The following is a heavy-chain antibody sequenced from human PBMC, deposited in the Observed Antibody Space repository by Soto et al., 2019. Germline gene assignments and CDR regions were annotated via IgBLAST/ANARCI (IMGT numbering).Heavy chain of an antibody. Sequence: SETLSLTCIVSGGSISTYYGSWIRQPPGKGLEWIGNIYDSGSTNYNPSLRSRVTISADKSISTAYLQWSSLKASDTAMYYCARLEAAAGTGDCFDPWGQGTLVTVSS. CDR2: IYDSGST. J-gene: IGHJ5*02. CDR1: GGSISTYY. CDR3: ARLEAAAGTGDCFDP. V-gene: IGHV4-59*12. D-gene: IGHD6-13*01.